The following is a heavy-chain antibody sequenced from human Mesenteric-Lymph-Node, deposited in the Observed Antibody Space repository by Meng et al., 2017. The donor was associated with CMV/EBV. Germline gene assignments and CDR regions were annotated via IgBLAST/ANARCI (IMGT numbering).Heavy chain of an antibody. CDR3: ARDIEGGYDIPGMDV. V-gene: IGHV3-30-3*01. Sequence: GESLKISCAAPGFTFNYYALHWVRQAPGKGLEWVAVISYDASNEYYADSVKGRFTISRGNSKNTLYLQMNSLRAEDTAVYYCARDIEGGYDIPGMDVWGQGTTVTVS. CDR2: ISYDASNE. J-gene: IGHJ6*02. D-gene: IGHD5-12*01. CDR1: GFTFNYYA.